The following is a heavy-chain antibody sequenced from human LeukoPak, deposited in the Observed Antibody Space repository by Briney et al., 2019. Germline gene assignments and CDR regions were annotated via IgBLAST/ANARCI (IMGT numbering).Heavy chain of an antibody. CDR1: GFTFSSYW. CDR3: VKDDGWVQYAN. V-gene: IGHV3-23*01. Sequence: GGSLRLSCAASGFTFSSYWMNWVRQAPGKGLEWVSGIRADAVTTYYADSVKGRFIISRDNSKNTVYLQMNSLSAEDAAVYYCVKDDGWVQYANWGQGTLVTVSS. CDR2: IRADAVTT. J-gene: IGHJ4*02. D-gene: IGHD5-24*01.